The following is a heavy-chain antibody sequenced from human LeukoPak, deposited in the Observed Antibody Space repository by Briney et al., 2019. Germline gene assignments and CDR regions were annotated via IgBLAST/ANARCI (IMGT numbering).Heavy chain of an antibody. V-gene: IGHV4-59*01. D-gene: IGHD5-24*01. CDR2: IYYSGST. CDR1: GGSISSYY. Sequence: SETLSLTCTVSGGSISSYYWSWIRQPPGKGLEWIGYIYYSGSTNYNPSLKSRVTISVDTSKNQFSLKLSSVTAADTAVYYCARDTGRWLQFAFDPWGQGTLVTVSS. CDR3: ARDTGRWLQFAFDP. J-gene: IGHJ5*02.